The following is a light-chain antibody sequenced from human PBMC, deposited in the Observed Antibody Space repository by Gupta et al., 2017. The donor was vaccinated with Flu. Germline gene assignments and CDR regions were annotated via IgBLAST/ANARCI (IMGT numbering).Light chain of an antibody. CDR2: EDN. V-gene: IGLV6-57*01. CDR1: SGSIASNY. Sequence: FMLTQPHSVSESPGKTVTIACTRSSGSIASNYVQWYQQRPGSSPTTVIYEDNQRPSGIPGRVSGSIDSSSNTASLTISVPEEEDAADYYDQPSESSDRVAFGGGTKLTVL. CDR3: QPSESSDRVA. J-gene: IGLJ2*01.